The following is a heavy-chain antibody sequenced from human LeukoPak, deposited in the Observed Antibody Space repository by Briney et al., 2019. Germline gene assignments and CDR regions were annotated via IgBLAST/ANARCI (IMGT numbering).Heavy chain of an antibody. CDR2: IYGSGST. D-gene: IGHD6-19*01. CDR1: GDSLSHHY. J-gene: IGHJ4*02. Sequence: SETLSLTCTVSGDSLSHHYWTWIRQPPGEGLEWIGYIYGSGSTHYDPSLRSRVTISEDTSKNQFSLKLTSVTAADTAVYYCVRIVGWYSHDNWGQGTLVTVSS. CDR3: VRIVGWYSHDN. V-gene: IGHV4-59*08.